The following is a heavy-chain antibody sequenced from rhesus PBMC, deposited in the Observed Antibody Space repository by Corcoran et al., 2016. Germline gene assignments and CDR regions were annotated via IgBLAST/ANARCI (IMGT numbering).Heavy chain of an antibody. J-gene: IGHJ4*01. CDR1: GGSISSSY. Sequence: QLQLQESGPGLVKPSETLSVTCADSGGSISSSYWSWIRQAPGKGLEWIGYIYCSGSSTNYNPSLKSRVTLSVDTSKNQLSLKLSSVTTADTAVYYCARRRLDIDYWGQGVLVTVSS. D-gene: IGHD5-24*01. V-gene: IGHV4-169*01. CDR2: IYCSGSST. CDR3: ARRRLDIDY.